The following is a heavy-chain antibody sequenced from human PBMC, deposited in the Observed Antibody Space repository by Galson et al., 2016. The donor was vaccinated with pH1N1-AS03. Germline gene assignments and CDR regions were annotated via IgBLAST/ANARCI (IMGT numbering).Heavy chain of an antibody. CDR1: GVPLNTNGLG. Sequence: PALVKPTQTVTLTCTFSGVPLNTNGLGVGWVRQPPGKALEWLALIYWDDDKRYSPSLKSRLTIARDASKQQAALTMRAMYPVDTGTYFCVHRMRQRRGWFGPWGQGTQVTVSS. J-gene: IGHJ5*02. V-gene: IGHV2-5*02. D-gene: IGHD3-10*01. CDR3: VHRMRQRRGWFGP. CDR2: IYWDDDK.